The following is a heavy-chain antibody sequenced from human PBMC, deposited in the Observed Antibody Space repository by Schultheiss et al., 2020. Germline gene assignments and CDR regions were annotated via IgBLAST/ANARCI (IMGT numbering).Heavy chain of an antibody. CDR3: ARQPYGSGNTFYFEI. CDR1: GYSFTSYW. J-gene: IGHJ4*02. CDR2: IYPGDSDT. Sequence: GESLKISCKGSGYSFTSYWIGWVRQMPGKGLEWMGIIYPGDSDTRYSPSFQGQVTISADKSISTAYLQWSSLKASDTAMYYCARQPYGSGNTFYFEIWGQGPLVTVAS. V-gene: IGHV5-51*01. D-gene: IGHD3-10*01.